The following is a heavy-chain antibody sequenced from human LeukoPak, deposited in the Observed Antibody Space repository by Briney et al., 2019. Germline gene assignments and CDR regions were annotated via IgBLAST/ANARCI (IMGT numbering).Heavy chain of an antibody. CDR3: ARGYSSGWYDYFDY. J-gene: IGHJ4*02. Sequence: GGSLRLSCAASGFTFSSYEMNWVRQAPGKGLEWVSYISSSGSTIYYADSVKGRFTISRDNAKNSLYLQMNSLRAEDTAVYYCARGYSSGWYDYFDYWGQGTLVTVSS. CDR1: GFTFSSYE. CDR2: ISSSGSTI. D-gene: IGHD6-19*01. V-gene: IGHV3-48*03.